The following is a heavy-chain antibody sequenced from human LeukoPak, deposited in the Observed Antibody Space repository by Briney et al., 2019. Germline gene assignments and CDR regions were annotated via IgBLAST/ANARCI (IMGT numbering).Heavy chain of an antibody. CDR1: GSTVSSNY. D-gene: IGHD4-17*01. CDR2: ISSGGST. Sequence: GGSLRLSCAASGSTVSSNYMSWVRQAPGKGLEWVSTISSGGSTSYADSVKGRIIISRDNSKNTLYLQMNSLRAEDTAVYYCARELTTVTRALGYYGMDVWGQGTTVTVSS. V-gene: IGHV3-66*01. J-gene: IGHJ6*02. CDR3: ARELTTVTRALGYYGMDV.